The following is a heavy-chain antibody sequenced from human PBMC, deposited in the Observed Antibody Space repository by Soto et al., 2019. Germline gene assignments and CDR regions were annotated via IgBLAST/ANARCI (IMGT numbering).Heavy chain of an antibody. CDR3: VSDRGYGHASVPYS. Sequence: QAHLVESGGGVVQPGRSLRLSCAASGFTFTSYGMHWVRQAPGTRLVWVAVISYDGGLQHYADSVKGRFTISRDNSKNTVLLQMNSLRAEDTAVYYCVSDRGYGHASVPYSWGQGTLVSVSS. J-gene: IGHJ4*02. CDR2: ISYDGGLQ. V-gene: IGHV3-30*03. D-gene: IGHD5-18*01. CDR1: GFTFTSYG.